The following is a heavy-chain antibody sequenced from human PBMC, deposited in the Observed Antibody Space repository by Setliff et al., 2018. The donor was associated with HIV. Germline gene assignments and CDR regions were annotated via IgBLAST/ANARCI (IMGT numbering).Heavy chain of an antibody. V-gene: IGHV1-18*01. CDR3: ARVPLGTASYDYCMDV. Sequence: ASVKVSCKASGYSFTKYGITWVRQAPGQGLEWMGWISGYNGDTKYVQRLQNRVTLTTDTSTNTAYMALRSLRSEDTAVYYCARVPLGTASYDYCMDVWGKGTAVTVSS. CDR2: ISGYNGDT. J-gene: IGHJ6*03. CDR1: GYSFTKYG. D-gene: IGHD2-21*02.